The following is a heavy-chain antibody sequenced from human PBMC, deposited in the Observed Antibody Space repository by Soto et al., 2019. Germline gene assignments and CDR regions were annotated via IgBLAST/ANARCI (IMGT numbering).Heavy chain of an antibody. V-gene: IGHV1-58*02. D-gene: IGHD3-22*01. CDR3: APDGIYDSSGYYDDF. J-gene: IGHJ4*02. CDR1: GFTFTSSA. CDR2: IVVGSGNT. Sequence: SVKVSCKASGFTFTSSAMQWVRQARGQRLEWIGWIVVGSGNTNYAQRFQERVTITRDMSTSTAYMELSSLRSEDTAVYYGAPDGIYDSSGYYDDFWGQGTLVTVSS.